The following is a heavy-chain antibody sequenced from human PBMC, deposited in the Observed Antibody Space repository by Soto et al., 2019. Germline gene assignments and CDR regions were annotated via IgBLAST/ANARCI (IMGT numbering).Heavy chain of an antibody. CDR1: GSSVSSSGVG. V-gene: IGHV2-5*02. CDR3: VNTQGRSSHFEY. Sequence: PTLVNHTQTLTLTCTLSGSSVSSSGVGVGWIRQPPGKALEWLALIYWDDDKRSSPSLKSRLTITKETSKNQVVLTMASVDPVDTTIYFCVNTQGRSSHFEYWGQGRLVTVSS. J-gene: IGHJ4*02. D-gene: IGHD6-6*01. CDR2: IYWDDDK.